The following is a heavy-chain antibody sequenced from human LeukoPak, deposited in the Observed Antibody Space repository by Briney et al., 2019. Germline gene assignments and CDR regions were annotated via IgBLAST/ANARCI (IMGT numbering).Heavy chain of an antibody. Sequence: GGSLRLSCAASGFTFISYGMHWVRQAPGKGLEWVAVISYDEINKDYADSVKGRFTISRDNSKNTLYLQMGSLRAEDTAVYYCAKDGCSGGSCSSRYYYYYYGMDVWGQGTTVTVSS. V-gene: IGHV3-30*18. CDR1: GFTFISYG. CDR2: ISYDEINK. J-gene: IGHJ6*02. D-gene: IGHD2-15*01. CDR3: AKDGCSGGSCSSRYYYYYYGMDV.